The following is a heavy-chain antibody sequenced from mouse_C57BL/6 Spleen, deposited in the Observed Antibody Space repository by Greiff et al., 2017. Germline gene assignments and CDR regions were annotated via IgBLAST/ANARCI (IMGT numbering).Heavy chain of an antibody. J-gene: IGHJ1*03. CDR1: GFTFSSYA. CDR2: ISSGGDYI. Sequence: EVQRVESGEGLVKPGGSLKLSCAASGFTFSSYAMSWVRQTPEKRLEWVAYISSGGDYIYYADTVKGRFTISRDNARNTLYLQMSSLKSEDTAMYYCTGEGGNHWYFDVWGTGTTVTVSS. D-gene: IGHD1-1*02. CDR3: TGEGGNHWYFDV. V-gene: IGHV5-9-1*02.